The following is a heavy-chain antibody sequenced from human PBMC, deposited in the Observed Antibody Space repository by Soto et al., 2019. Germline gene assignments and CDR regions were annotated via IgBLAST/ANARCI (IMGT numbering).Heavy chain of an antibody. Sequence: QVQLIQSEAKVKKPGSSERVSCTASGGIFGSHGFSWVRQAPGQRLEWVGGFIPIFRTLTYTEKFQARVRIAADESTNTVYLDLSSLTSEDTAVYYCVRDRRIYYSDPHDEFVASDYEVWGQGTMVSVSS. J-gene: IGHJ3*01. CDR2: FIPIFRTL. CDR3: VRDRRIYYSDPHDEFVASDYEV. V-gene: IGHV1-69*01. CDR1: GGIFGSHG. D-gene: IGHD3-22*01.